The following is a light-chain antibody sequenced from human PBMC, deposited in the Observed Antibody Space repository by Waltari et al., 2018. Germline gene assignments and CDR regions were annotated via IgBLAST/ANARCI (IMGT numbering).Light chain of an antibody. CDR3: SSYAGSNNLGV. J-gene: IGLJ1*01. Sequence: QSALTQPPSASGSPGQSVTISCTGTSSDVGGYSYVSWYQHHPGKAPNLIIYEVYKRPSGVPDRFSGSKSGTTTSLTVSGLQAEDEADYYCSSYAGSNNLGVFGTGTKVTVL. V-gene: IGLV2-8*01. CDR1: SSDVGGYSY. CDR2: EVY.